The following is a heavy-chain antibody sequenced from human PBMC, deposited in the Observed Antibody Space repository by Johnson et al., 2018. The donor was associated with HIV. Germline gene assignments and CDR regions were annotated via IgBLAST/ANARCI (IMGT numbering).Heavy chain of an antibody. Sequence: VQLVESGGGVVQPGRSLRLSCAASGFTFSSYGMHWVRQAPGKGLEWVSGINWNGGSTGYADSVKGRFTVSRDNAKNSLYLQMNSLRAEDTASYYCARDTYYYDSSSYVDAFDIWGQGTMVTVSS. CDR3: ARDTYYYDSSSYVDAFDI. CDR2: INWNGGST. V-gene: IGHV3-20*04. CDR1: GFTFSSYG. J-gene: IGHJ3*02. D-gene: IGHD3-22*01.